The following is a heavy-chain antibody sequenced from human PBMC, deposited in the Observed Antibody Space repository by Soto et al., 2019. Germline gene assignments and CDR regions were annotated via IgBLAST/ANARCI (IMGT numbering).Heavy chain of an antibody. V-gene: IGHV4-59*08. D-gene: IGHD6-19*01. Sequence: QVQLQESGPGLVRPSETLSLTSTVSSDPISSYYWIWIRQSPGKGLEWIGYTDYSGNTNYNPSLKSRVTISGDTSKNQFSLRLSSVTAADTAVYYCARAVGDPLYYLDYWGQGTLVTVSS. CDR1: SDPISSYY. CDR2: TDYSGNT. CDR3: ARAVGDPLYYLDY. J-gene: IGHJ4*02.